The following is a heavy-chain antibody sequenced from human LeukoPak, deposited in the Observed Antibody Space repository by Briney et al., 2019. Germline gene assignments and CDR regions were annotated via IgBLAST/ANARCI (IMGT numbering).Heavy chain of an antibody. V-gene: IGHV4-30-4*08. J-gene: IGHJ4*02. CDR2: IYYSGST. CDR3: AREGRIAVAGLLDY. D-gene: IGHD6-19*01. Sequence: SEXLSLTCTVSGGSISSGDYYWRWSRQPPGKGLEWIGYIYYSGSTYYNPSLKSRVTISVETSKNQFSLKLSSVTAADTAVYYCAREGRIAVAGLLDYWGQGTLVTVSS. CDR1: GGSISSGDYY.